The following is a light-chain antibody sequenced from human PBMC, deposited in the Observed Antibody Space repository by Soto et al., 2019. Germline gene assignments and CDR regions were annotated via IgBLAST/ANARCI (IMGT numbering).Light chain of an antibody. CDR1: SSDVGGYTY. J-gene: IGLJ2*01. V-gene: IGLV2-14*01. CDR2: DVS. CDR3: SSYTSSSTPVV. Sequence: QSALTQPASVSGSPGQWITISCTGTSSDVGGYTYVSWYQQHPGKAPKLMIYDVSNRPSGVSNRFSGSKSGNTASLTISGLQAEDEADYYCSSYTSSSTPVVFGGGTQRTVL.